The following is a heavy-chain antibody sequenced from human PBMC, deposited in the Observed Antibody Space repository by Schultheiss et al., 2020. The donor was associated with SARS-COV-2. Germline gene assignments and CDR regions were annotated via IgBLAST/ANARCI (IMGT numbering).Heavy chain of an antibody. J-gene: IGHJ6*02. CDR3: ARSGGYYYDSSGYYGGTYYYYGMDV. V-gene: IGHV4-31*01. CDR1: GGSISSGGYY. D-gene: IGHD3-22*01. Sequence: SCTVSGGSISSGGYYWSWIRQHPGKGLEWIGYIYYSGSTYYNPSLKCLVTISVDTSKNQFSLKLSSVTAADTAVYYCARSGGYYYDSSGYYGGTYYYYGMDVWGQGTTVTVSS. CDR2: IYYSGST.